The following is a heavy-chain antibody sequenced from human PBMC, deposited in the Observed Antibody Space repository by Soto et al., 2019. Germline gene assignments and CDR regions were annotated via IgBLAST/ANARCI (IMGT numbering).Heavy chain of an antibody. D-gene: IGHD1-1*01. V-gene: IGHV3-7*05. J-gene: IGHJ4*02. Sequence: GGSLRLSCAASGFTFRRFWMSWVRQAPGKGLEWVANIKEDGSEKNYVDSVKGRFTISRDNAKNSLYLQMDSLRAEDTAVYYCAKDSSWNQPGPDYFDYWGQGTLVTVSS. CDR3: AKDSSWNQPGPDYFDY. CDR2: IKEDGSEK. CDR1: GFTFRRFW.